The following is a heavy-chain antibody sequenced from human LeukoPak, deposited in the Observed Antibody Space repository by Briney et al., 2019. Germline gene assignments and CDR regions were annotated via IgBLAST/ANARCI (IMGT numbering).Heavy chain of an antibody. J-gene: IGHJ4*02. CDR2: IWYDGSIQ. CDR1: GFTFSSYG. CDR3: ARVGYCSGGSCYGSDY. D-gene: IGHD2-15*01. V-gene: IGHV3-33*01. Sequence: GGSLRLSCAASGFTFSSYGMNWVRQAPGKGLEWVAAIWYDGSIQYYADSVKGRFTISIDNSKNTLYLQMDSLRAEDTAVYYCARVGYCSGGSCYGSDYWGQGTLVSVSS.